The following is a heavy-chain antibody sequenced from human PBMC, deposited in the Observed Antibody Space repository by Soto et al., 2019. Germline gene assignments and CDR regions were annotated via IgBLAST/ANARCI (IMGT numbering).Heavy chain of an antibody. CDR3: ASLGTTVTRFDY. CDR2: IYHSGMT. Sequence: SETLSRTCAASGGSISSTNWWNFFRQPPGKGLEWIGEIYHSGMTNFNPSLKSRVTISVDKSKNQFSLKLTSVTAADTAVYYCASLGTTVTRFDYWGQGALVTVSS. V-gene: IGHV4-4*02. CDR1: GGSISSTNW. D-gene: IGHD4-4*01. J-gene: IGHJ4*02.